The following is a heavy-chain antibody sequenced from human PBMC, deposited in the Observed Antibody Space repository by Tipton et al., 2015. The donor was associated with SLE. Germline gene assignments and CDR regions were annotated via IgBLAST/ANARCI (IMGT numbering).Heavy chain of an antibody. CDR3: AARLLHAFDI. D-gene: IGHD3-22*01. CDR1: GFTFDDYG. V-gene: IGHV3-20*04. CDR2: INWNGGST. J-gene: IGHJ3*02. Sequence: LSLTCAASGFTFDDYGMSWVRQAPGKGLEWVSGINWNGGSTGYADSVKGRFTISRDNAKNSLYLQMNSLRAEDTALYYCAARLLHAFDIWGQGTMVTVSS.